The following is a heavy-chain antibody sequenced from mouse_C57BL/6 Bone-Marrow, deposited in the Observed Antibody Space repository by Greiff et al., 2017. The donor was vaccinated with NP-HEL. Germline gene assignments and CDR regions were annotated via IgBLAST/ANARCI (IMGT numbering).Heavy chain of an antibody. D-gene: IGHD1-1*01. CDR3: ARRNYGSSYKTWFAY. Sequence: EVMLVESGGDLVKPGGSLKLSCAASGFTFSSYGMSWVRQTPDKRLEWVATISSGGSYNYYPDSVKGRFTISRDNAKNTLYLQMSSLKSEDTAMYYCARRNYGSSYKTWFAYWGQGTLVTVSA. CDR2: ISSGGSYN. CDR1: GFTFSSYG. V-gene: IGHV5-6*02. J-gene: IGHJ3*01.